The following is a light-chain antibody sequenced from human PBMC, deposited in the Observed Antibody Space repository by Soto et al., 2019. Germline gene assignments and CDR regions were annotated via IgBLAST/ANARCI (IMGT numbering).Light chain of an antibody. Sequence: QSVLTQPPSASGTPGQRVTISCSGSSSNIGSNYVYWYQQLPGTAPKLLIYRNNQRPSGVSNRFSGSKSGNTASLTISGLQAEDEADYYCCSYAGSSTLDVVFGGGTKLTVL. CDR1: SSNIGSNY. V-gene: IGLV1-47*01. J-gene: IGLJ2*01. CDR3: CSYAGSSTLDVV. CDR2: RNN.